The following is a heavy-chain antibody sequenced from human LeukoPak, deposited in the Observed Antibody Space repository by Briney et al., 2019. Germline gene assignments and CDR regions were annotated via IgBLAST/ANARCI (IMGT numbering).Heavy chain of an antibody. CDR3: TRLGLWKYYFDY. Sequence: EASVTVSCKASGYTFTSYGVTWVRQAPGQGLEWMGWISANNGNTNYVQKFQDRVTITTDTSTTTAYMELTSLRSGDTAVYYCTRLGLWKYYFDYWGQGTLVTVSS. V-gene: IGHV1-18*01. J-gene: IGHJ4*02. CDR2: ISANNGNT. D-gene: IGHD2/OR15-2a*01. CDR1: GYTFTSYG.